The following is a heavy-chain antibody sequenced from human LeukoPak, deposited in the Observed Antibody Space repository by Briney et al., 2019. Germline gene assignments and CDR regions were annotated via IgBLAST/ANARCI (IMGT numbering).Heavy chain of an antibody. CDR2: INSDGTIT. V-gene: IGHV3-74*01. Sequence: PGGSLRLSCAASGFIFSSYWMHWVRQIPGKGLVWVSRINSDGTITNYADSVKGRFTISRDSAKNTVYLQMNSLTAEETAVYYCARDMTGNVADYWGQGTLVTVSS. CDR1: GFIFSSYW. J-gene: IGHJ4*02. D-gene: IGHD3-9*01. CDR3: ARDMTGNVADY.